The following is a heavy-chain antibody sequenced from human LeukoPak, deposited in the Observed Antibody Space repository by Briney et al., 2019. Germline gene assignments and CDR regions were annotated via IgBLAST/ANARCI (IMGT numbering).Heavy chain of an antibody. V-gene: IGHV3-74*01. CDR2: INSDGRST. CDR1: GFTFSSHW. CDR3: ARVLAVAGNGAFDM. D-gene: IGHD6-13*01. Sequence: PGGSLRLSCAASGFTFSSHWMHWVRQSPGKGLVWVSRINSDGRSTTYAYSMKGRFTISRYNAKNTLYRQMNILRDEAPAVYYCARVLAVAGNGAFDMWGQGTMVTVSS. J-gene: IGHJ3*02.